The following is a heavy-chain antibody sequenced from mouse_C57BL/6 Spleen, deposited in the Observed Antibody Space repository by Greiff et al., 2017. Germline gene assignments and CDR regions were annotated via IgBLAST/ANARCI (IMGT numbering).Heavy chain of an antibody. CDR3: ERSADMITTGYYYAMDY. J-gene: IGHJ4*01. D-gene: IGHD2-4*01. V-gene: IGHV1-4*01. CDR1: GYTFTSYT. Sequence: VQLQESGAELVRPGASVKMSCKASGYTFTSYTMHWVKQRPGQGLERIGYINPSSGYTKYNQKFKDKATLTADKSSSTAYMQLSSLRSEDSAVYYFERSADMITTGYYYAMDYWGQGTSVTVSS. CDR2: INPSSGYT.